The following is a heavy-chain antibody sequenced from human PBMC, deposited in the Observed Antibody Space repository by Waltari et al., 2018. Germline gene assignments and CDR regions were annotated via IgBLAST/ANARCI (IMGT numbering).Heavy chain of an antibody. CDR2: IRSKAYGGTT. Sequence: GKELEWVGFIRSKAYGGTTEYAASVKGRFTISRDDSKSIAYLQMNSLKTEDTAVYYCTRGTPITMIVVVLDYWGQGTLVTVSS. CDR3: TRGTPITMIVVVLDY. V-gene: IGHV3-49*02. D-gene: IGHD3-22*01. J-gene: IGHJ4*02.